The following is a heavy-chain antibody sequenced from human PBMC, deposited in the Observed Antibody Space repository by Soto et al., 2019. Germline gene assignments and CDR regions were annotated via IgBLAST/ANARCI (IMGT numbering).Heavy chain of an antibody. CDR1: GGSISSGGYS. J-gene: IGHJ4*02. V-gene: IGHV4-30-2*01. Sequence: PSETLSLTCAVSGGSISSGGYSWSWIRQPPGKGLEWIGYIYHSGSTYYNPSLKSRVTISVDTSKNQFSLKLISVTAADTAVYYCAREGNLGRWLQPLDYWGQGTLVTVSS. D-gene: IGHD5-12*01. CDR2: IYHSGST. CDR3: AREGNLGRWLQPLDY.